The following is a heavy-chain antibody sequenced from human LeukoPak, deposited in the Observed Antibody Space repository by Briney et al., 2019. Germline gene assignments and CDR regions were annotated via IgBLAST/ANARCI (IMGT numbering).Heavy chain of an antibody. V-gene: IGHV3-23*01. D-gene: IGHD6-13*01. CDR2: ISGSGGST. Sequence: PGGSLRLSCAASGFTFSSYAMSWARQAPVKGLEWVSAISGSGGSTYYADSVKGRFTISRDNSKNTLYLQMNSLRAEDTAVYYCARDALSSWYSNWFDPWGQGTLVTVSS. J-gene: IGHJ5*02. CDR3: ARDALSSWYSNWFDP. CDR1: GFTFSSYA.